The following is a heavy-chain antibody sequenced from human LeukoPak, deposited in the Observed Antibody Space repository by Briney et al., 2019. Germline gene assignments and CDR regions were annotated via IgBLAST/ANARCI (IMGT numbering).Heavy chain of an antibody. CDR1: GGSFSGYY. D-gene: IGHD4-23*01. Sequence: SETLSLTCAVYGGSFSGYYWSWIRQPAGKGLEWIGRILTSGSTNYNPSLQSRVTMSVDTSKNRFSLKLNSMTAADTAVYYCAREFSYGSNGRGFDYWGQGTLVTVSS. J-gene: IGHJ4*02. CDR2: ILTSGST. V-gene: IGHV4-4*07. CDR3: AREFSYGSNGRGFDY.